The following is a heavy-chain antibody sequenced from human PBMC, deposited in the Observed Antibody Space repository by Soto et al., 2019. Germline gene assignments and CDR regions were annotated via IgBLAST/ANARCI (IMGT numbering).Heavy chain of an antibody. CDR1: GFTFSSYS. J-gene: IGHJ3*02. CDR2: ISSSSSYI. CDR3: ARDDREFNYDFWSGYYDAFDI. V-gene: IGHV3-21*01. D-gene: IGHD3-3*01. Sequence: GGSLRLSCAASGFTFSSYSMNWVRQAPGKGLEWVSSISSSSSYIYYADSVKGRFTISRVNAKNSLYLQMNSLRAEDTAVYYCARDDREFNYDFWSGYYDAFDIWGQGTMVTVSS.